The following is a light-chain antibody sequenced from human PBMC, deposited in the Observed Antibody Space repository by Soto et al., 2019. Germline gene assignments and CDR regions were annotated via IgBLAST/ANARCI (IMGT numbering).Light chain of an antibody. CDR1: SSDVGGYNY. J-gene: IGLJ1*01. Sequence: QSALTQPASVSGSPGQSITISCSGTSSDVGGYNYVSWYQQHPGRAPKLIIYDVTNRPSGISNRFSGSKSGNTASLTISGLQTEDEADYHCSSFTSRHIYVFGTGTKLTVL. V-gene: IGLV2-14*03. CDR2: DVT. CDR3: SSFTSRHIYV.